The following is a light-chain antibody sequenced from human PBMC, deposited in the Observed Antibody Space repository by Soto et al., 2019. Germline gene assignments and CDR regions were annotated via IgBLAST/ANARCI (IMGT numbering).Light chain of an antibody. Sequence: QSALTQPASVSGSPGQSITISCTGTSSDVGGYNYVSWYQHHPGEAPKLIIFEVTKRPSGVPYRFSGSKSANTASLTISGLQAEDEADYFCSSYTSSSTLYVFGTGTKLTVL. CDR1: SSDVGGYNY. CDR2: EVT. CDR3: SSYTSSSTLYV. J-gene: IGLJ1*01. V-gene: IGLV2-14*01.